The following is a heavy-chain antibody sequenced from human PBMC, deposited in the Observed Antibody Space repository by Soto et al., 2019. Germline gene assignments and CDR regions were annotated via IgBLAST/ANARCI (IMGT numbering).Heavy chain of an antibody. V-gene: IGHV1-18*01. CDR3: ARRWTTGEIDY. CDR1: GYIFYSFC. D-gene: IGHD4-17*01. Sequence: GASVKGSCKASGYIFYSFCISWVEQAPGQGLEWMGWISAYTGNTKYAQNFQGRVTMTTDTSTSTAYMELRSLRSDDTAVYYCARRWTTGEIDYWGQGTLVTVSS. J-gene: IGHJ4*02. CDR2: ISAYTGNT.